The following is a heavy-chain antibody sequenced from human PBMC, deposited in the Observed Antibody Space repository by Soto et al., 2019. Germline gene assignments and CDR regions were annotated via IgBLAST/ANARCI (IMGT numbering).Heavy chain of an antibody. J-gene: IGHJ3*01. D-gene: IGHD3-16*01. V-gene: IGHV3-23*01. Sequence: EVQLLESGGGLVQPGGSLRLSCAASGFTFSHYAMSWVRQAPGKGLQWVSTIFGSGAPTHYADSVKGRFGISRDNSNNMLFLEVNSLKDEDTAVYYCTREASSWGFAFDLWGQGTTVAVSS. CDR3: TREASSWGFAFDL. CDR2: IFGSGAPT. CDR1: GFTFSHYA.